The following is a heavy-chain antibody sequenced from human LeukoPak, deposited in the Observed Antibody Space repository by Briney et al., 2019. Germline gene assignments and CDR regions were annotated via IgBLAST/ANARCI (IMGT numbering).Heavy chain of an antibody. V-gene: IGHV3-23*01. CDR1: GFTFSSYE. CDR2: IDGSGDDT. J-gene: IGHJ4*02. D-gene: IGHD6-13*01. Sequence: PGGSLRLSCAASGFTFSSYEMNWVRQVPGKGLEWVAAIDGSGDDTYYAESVKGRFTISRDNSLNTLFLQVNSLRAEDTAVYYCASICGSSCQFDYWGQGTLVTVSS. CDR3: ASICGSSCQFDY.